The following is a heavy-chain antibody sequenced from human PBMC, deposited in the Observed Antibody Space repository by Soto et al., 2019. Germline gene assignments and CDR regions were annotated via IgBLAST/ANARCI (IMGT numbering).Heavy chain of an antibody. CDR1: GGTFRSNA. CDR3: AREWTGQEGTEAARYYYYGLDV. Sequence: ASVKVSCKASGGTFRSNAFSWVRQAPGQGLEWMGGIIPVFGRTNYPQKFQGRVTVTADESTSTVHMELSSLRSEDTAIYYCAREWTGQEGTEAARYYYYGLDVWGQGTTVTVSS. V-gene: IGHV1-69*13. J-gene: IGHJ6*02. CDR2: IIPVFGRT. D-gene: IGHD6-6*01.